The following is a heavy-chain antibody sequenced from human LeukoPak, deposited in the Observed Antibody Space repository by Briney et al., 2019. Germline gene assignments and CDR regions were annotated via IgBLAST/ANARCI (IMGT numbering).Heavy chain of an antibody. D-gene: IGHD6-13*01. V-gene: IGHV3-7*01. CDR1: GFTFSDYW. J-gene: IGHJ4*01. CDR3: ARDGTAAGLYFDL. CDR2: IRQDGGEK. Sequence: GGSLRLSCAVSGFTFSDYWMNSVRQAPGKGLEWVASIRQDGGEKSYVDSVKGRFTMSRDNTKNSLYLQMSSLRAEDTAVYYCARDGTAAGLYFDLWGQGTLVTVSS.